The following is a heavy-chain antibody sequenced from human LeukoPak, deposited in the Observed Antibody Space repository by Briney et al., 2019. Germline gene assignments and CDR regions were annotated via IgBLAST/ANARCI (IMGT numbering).Heavy chain of an antibody. J-gene: IGHJ4*02. D-gene: IGHD4-23*01. CDR2: IYYTGTT. CDR1: GGSISSYY. Sequence: SETLSLTCTVSGGSISSYYWSWIRQSPGKALECSGYIYYTGTTNYNPSLKSRVTILVDTSKNQFSLKLSSVTAADTAVYYCARDLYGGNSGEFDYWGPRTLVTVSS. CDR3: ARDLYGGNSGEFDY. V-gene: IGHV4-59*01.